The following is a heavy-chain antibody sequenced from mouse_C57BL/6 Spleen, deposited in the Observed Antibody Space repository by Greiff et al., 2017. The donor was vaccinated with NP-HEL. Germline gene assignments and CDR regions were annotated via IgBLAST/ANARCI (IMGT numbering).Heavy chain of an antibody. CDR2: INPNNGGT. V-gene: IGHV1-26*01. Sequence: VQLQQSGPELVKPGASVKISCKASGYTFTDYYMNWVKQSHGKSLEWIGDINPNNGGTSYNQKFKGKATLTVDKSSSTAYMELRSLTSEDSAVYYCARDTPNYFDYWGQGTTLTVSS. CDR1: GYTFTDYY. CDR3: ARDTPNYFDY. J-gene: IGHJ2*01.